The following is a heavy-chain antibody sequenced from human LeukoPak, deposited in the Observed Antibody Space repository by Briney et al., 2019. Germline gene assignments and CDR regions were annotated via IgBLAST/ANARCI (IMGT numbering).Heavy chain of an antibody. CDR1: GFTFSSYG. Sequence: GGSLRLSCAASGFTFSSYGMHWVRQAPGKGLEWVAFIRYDGSNKYYADSVKGRFTISRDNSKNTLYLQMNSLRAEDTAVYYCAKDRSDCGGDCRAFDIWGQGTMVTVSS. V-gene: IGHV3-30*02. CDR3: AKDRSDCGGDCRAFDI. CDR2: IRYDGSNK. D-gene: IGHD2-21*01. J-gene: IGHJ3*02.